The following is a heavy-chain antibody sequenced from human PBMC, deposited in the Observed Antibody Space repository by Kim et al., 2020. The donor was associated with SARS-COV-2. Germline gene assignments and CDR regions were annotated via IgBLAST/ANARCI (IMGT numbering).Heavy chain of an antibody. V-gene: IGHV3-48*03. Sequence: GGSLRLSCAASGFTFSSYEMNWVRQAPGKGLEWVSYISSSGSTIYYADSVKGRFTISRDNAKNSLYLQMNSLRAEDTAVYYCARGLGHWGIRGNYFDYWGQGTLVTVSS. CDR1: GFTFSSYE. J-gene: IGHJ4*02. CDR2: ISSSGSTI. CDR3: ARGLGHWGIRGNYFDY. D-gene: IGHD1-20*01.